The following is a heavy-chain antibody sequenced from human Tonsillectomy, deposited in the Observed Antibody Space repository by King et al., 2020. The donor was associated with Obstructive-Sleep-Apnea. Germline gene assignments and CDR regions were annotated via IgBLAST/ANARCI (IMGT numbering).Heavy chain of an antibody. Sequence: VQLVESGGGLVQPGGSLRLSCAASGFTFSSYSLNWVRQAPGKGLEWVSHISHSSTTTYYADSLEGRFTVSRDNADNSLPLQMNSLRVEDTAVYYGARGGRGTGIDYWGQGTLVTVSS. J-gene: IGHJ4*02. CDR2: ISHSSTTT. CDR3: ARGGRGTGIDY. CDR1: GFTFSSYS. V-gene: IGHV3-48*01.